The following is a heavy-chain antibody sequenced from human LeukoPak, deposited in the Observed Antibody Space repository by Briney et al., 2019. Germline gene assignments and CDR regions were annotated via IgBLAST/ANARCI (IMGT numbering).Heavy chain of an antibody. J-gene: IGHJ4*02. CDR2: IYHSGST. CDR3: ARRLPGTNLDY. V-gene: IGHV4-59*08. Sequence: IPSETLSLTCTVSGGSISSYYWSWIRQPPGKGLEWIGSIYHSGSTYYNPSLKSRVTISVDTSKNQFSLKLSSVTAADTAVYYCARRLPGTNLDYWGQGTLVTVSS. D-gene: IGHD4-11*01. CDR1: GGSISSYY.